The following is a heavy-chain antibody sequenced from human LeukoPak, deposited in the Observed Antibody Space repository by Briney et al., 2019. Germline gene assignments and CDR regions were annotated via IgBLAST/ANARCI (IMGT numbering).Heavy chain of an antibody. D-gene: IGHD5-18*01. J-gene: IGHJ4*02. CDR1: GFTFSNAW. CDR2: IKSKTDGGTT. CDR3: TTDVSGYTYGPGDY. Sequence: GGSLRLSCAASGFTFSNAWMTWFRRAPGKGLEWVGRIKSKTDGGTTDYAAPVKGRFTISRDDSKNTLYVQMNSLKTEDTAVYYCTTDVSGYTYGPGDYWGQGTLVTVSS. V-gene: IGHV3-15*01.